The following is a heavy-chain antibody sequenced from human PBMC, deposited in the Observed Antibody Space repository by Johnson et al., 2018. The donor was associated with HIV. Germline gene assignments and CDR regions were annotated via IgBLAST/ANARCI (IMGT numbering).Heavy chain of an antibody. CDR2: IKSKTDGGTA. D-gene: IGHD3-16*01. V-gene: IGHV3-15*01. CDR3: ATYRSMITMYVEIKGGAFDI. J-gene: IGHJ3*02. CDR1: GFTFSYAW. Sequence: VQLVESGGGLVKTGGSLRLSCAASGFTFSYAWMSWVRQAPGKGLEWIGRIKSKTDGGTAEYAAPVKDRFTISRDDSKNTVYLQMNSLTTEDTAIDYCATYRSMITMYVEIKGGAFDIWGQGTMVTVSS.